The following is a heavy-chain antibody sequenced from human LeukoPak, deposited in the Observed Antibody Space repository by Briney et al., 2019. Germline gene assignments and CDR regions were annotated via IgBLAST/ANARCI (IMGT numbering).Heavy chain of an antibody. D-gene: IGHD3-22*01. CDR3: ARDGEVEDSSGYIWFDP. J-gene: IGHJ5*02. CDR2: IYYSEST. Sequence: PSETLSLTCTVSGGSISSYYWSWIRQPPGKGLEWLGYIYYSESTNYNPSLKSRVTISVDTSKNQISLKLSSVTAADTAVYYCARDGEVEDSSGYIWFDPWGQGTLVTVSS. V-gene: IGHV4-59*01. CDR1: GGSISSYY.